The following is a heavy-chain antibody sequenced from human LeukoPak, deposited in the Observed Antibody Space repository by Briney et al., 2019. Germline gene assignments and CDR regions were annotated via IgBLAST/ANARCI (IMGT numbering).Heavy chain of an antibody. V-gene: IGHV1-69*13. CDR3: ARCSSTSCYLSGYYYYMDV. CDR2: IIPIFGTA. CDR1: GGTFSSYA. D-gene: IGHD2-2*01. Sequence: ASVKVSCKASGGTFSSYAISWVRQAPGRGLEWMGGIIPIFGTANYAQKFQGRVTITADESTSTAYMELSSLRSEDTAVYYCARCSSTSCYLSGYYYYMDVWGKGTTVTVSS. J-gene: IGHJ6*03.